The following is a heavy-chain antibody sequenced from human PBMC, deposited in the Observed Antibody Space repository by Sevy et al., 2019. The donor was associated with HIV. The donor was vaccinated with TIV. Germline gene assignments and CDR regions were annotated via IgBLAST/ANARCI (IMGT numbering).Heavy chain of an antibody. Sequence: SETLSLTCAVYGGSFSGYYWSWIRQPPGKGLEWIGEINHSGSTNYNPSLKSRVTISVDTSKNQFSLKLSSVTAADTAVYYCARDAAGRRGWFDPWGQGTLVTVSS. CDR2: INHSGST. J-gene: IGHJ5*02. CDR1: GGSFSGYY. V-gene: IGHV4-34*01. D-gene: IGHD6-13*01. CDR3: ARDAAGRRGWFDP.